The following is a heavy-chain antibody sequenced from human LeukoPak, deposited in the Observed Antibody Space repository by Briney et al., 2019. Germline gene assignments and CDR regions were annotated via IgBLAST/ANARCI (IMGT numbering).Heavy chain of an antibody. D-gene: IGHD5-12*01. V-gene: IGHV1-8*01. J-gene: IGHJ4*02. CDR3: ARFIMGYSGYDWDFDY. CDR1: GYTFTSYD. CDR2: MNPNSGNT. Sequence: GASVKVSCKASGYTFTSYDINWVRQATGQGLEWMGCMNPNSGNTGYAQKFQGRVTMTRNTSISTAYMELSSLRSEDTAVYYCARFIMGYSGYDWDFDYWGQGTLVTVSS.